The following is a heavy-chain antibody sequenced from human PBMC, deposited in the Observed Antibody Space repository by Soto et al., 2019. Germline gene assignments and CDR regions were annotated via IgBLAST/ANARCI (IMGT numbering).Heavy chain of an antibody. CDR2: ISAYNGNT. D-gene: IGHD1-26*01. J-gene: IGHJ5*02. Sequence: ASVKVSCKASGYTFTSYGISWVRQAPGQGLEWMGWISAYNGNTNYAQKLQGRVTMTTDTSTSTAYMELRSLRSDDTAVYYCARVISRSGSYFYWFDPWGQGTLVTVYS. CDR1: GYTFTSYG. CDR3: ARVISRSGSYFYWFDP. V-gene: IGHV1-18*01.